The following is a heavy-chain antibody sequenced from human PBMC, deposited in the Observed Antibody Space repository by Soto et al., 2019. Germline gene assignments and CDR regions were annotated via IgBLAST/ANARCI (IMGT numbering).Heavy chain of an antibody. Sequence: EVQLVESGGGLVQPGGSLRLSCAASGLTFSNYYMSWVRQAQGKGLEWVANVNEDGSERYYVDSVKGRFTVSRDNARNSLYLQMSGLRAEDTAVYYCAKWGCAGSHYWGQGTLVTVSS. J-gene: IGHJ4*01. CDR1: GLTFSNYY. CDR3: AKWGCAGSHY. V-gene: IGHV3-7*01. D-gene: IGHD2-8*02. CDR2: VNEDGSER.